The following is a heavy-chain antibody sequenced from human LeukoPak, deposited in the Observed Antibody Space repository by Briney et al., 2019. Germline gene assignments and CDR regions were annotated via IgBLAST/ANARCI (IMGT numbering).Heavy chain of an antibody. CDR3: ARAGALGYCSSTSCYVIDY. CDR1: GFTFSSYW. J-gene: IGHJ4*02. V-gene: IGHV3-74*01. Sequence: GGSLRLSCAASGFTFSSYWMHWVRQALGKGLVWVSRINSDGSSTSYADSVKGRFTISRDNAKNTLYLQMNSLRAEDTAVYYCARAGALGYCSSTSCYVIDYWGQGTLVTVSS. CDR2: INSDGSST. D-gene: IGHD2-2*01.